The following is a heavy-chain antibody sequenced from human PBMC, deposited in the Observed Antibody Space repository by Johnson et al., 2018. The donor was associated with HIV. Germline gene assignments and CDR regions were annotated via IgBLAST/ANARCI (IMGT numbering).Heavy chain of an antibody. CDR2: IRYDGSNK. V-gene: IGHV3-30*02. D-gene: IGHD1-26*01. Sequence: VQLVESGGGVVQPGGSLRLSCAASGFTFSSYGMHWVRQAPGKGLEWVAFIRYDGSNKYYADSVKGRFTISRDNSKNTLYLQMNSLRAEDTAVYYCASEEWELLGDAFDIWGQGTMVTVSS. J-gene: IGHJ3*02. CDR3: ASEEWELLGDAFDI. CDR1: GFTFSSYG.